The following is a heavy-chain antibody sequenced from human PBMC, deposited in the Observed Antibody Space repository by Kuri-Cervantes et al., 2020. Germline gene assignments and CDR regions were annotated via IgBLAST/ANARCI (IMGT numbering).Heavy chain of an antibody. V-gene: IGHV1-8*01. CDR3: AWGRYSGYDFDGMDV. D-gene: IGHD5-12*01. Sequence: ASVKVSCKASGYTFTSYDINWVRQATGQGLEWMGWMNPNSVNTGYAQKFQGRVTMTRDTSISTAYMDLSSLRSEDTAVYYCAWGRYSGYDFDGMDVWGQGTTVTVSS. CDR2: MNPNSVNT. J-gene: IGHJ6*02. CDR1: GYTFTSYD.